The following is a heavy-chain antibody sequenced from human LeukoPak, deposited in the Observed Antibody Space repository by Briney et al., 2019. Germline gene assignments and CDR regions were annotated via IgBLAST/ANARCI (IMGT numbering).Heavy chain of an antibody. J-gene: IGHJ4*02. Sequence: PSETLSLTCTASGGSISSYYWSWIRQPPGKSLEWIGYIYYSRSTEYNPSPMRRGTISIDTSKNQFSLKVSSATAADTAMYDCASGSESWGLLPKFYCDYWGQGTLVSVSS. CDR1: GGSISSYY. CDR3: ASGSESWGLLPKFYCDY. V-gene: IGHV4-59*01. D-gene: IGHD1-26*01. CDR2: IYYSRST.